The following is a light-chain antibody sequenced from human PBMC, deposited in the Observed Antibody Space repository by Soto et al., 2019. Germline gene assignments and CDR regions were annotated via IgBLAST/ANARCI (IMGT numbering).Light chain of an antibody. CDR3: LQDYNFPRT. J-gene: IGKJ1*01. CDR2: DGS. Sequence: AIQMIQSPAPRSSSMGHKVAVTGRAIQDIRNDLGWYQQKPGKAPKLLIYDGSKLQSGVPSRFSGSVSGTDFTLTISSLQPEDFATYYCLQDYNFPRTFGQGTKVDI. CDR1: QDIRND. V-gene: IGKV1-6*01.